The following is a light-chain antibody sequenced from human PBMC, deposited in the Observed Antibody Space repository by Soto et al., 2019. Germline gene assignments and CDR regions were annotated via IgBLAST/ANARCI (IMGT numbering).Light chain of an antibody. V-gene: IGKV3-11*01. CDR3: QQRGNWWT. CDR2: DAT. CDR1: QSVSIY. Sequence: EVVWTQSPATLSLSPGERATLSCRASQSVSIYLAWYQQKPGQAPRILIYDATNRATGIPARFSGSGSGTDFAPTISSLEPEDFAVYYCQQRGNWWTFGQGTQVEMK. J-gene: IGKJ1*01.